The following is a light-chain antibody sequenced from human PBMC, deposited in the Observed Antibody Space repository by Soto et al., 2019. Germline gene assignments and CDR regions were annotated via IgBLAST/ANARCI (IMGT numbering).Light chain of an antibody. V-gene: IGKV1-39*01. Sequence: DIQMTQSASSLSASVGDRVTITCRASQSISSYLNWYQQKPGKAPNLLIYAASSLQSGVPSRFSGSGSGTDFTLTISSLQPEDFATYYCQQSYSMPLNFGGGTKVEIK. CDR1: QSISSY. J-gene: IGKJ4*01. CDR3: QQSYSMPLN. CDR2: AAS.